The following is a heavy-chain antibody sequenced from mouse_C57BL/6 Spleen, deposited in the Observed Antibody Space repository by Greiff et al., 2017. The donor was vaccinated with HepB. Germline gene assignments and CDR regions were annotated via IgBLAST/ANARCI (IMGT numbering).Heavy chain of an antibody. Sequence: EVQLQESGPVLVKPGASVKMSCKASGYTFTDYYMNWVKQSHGKSLEWIGVINPYNGGTSYNQKFKGKATLTVDKSSSTAYMELNSLTSEDSAVYYCARGGRGFAYWGQGTLVTVSA. CDR3: ARGGRGFAY. CDR2: INPYNGGT. J-gene: IGHJ3*01. D-gene: IGHD3-3*01. CDR1: GYTFTDYY. V-gene: IGHV1-19*01.